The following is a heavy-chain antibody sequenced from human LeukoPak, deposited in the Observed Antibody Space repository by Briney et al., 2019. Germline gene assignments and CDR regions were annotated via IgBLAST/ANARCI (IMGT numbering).Heavy chain of an antibody. V-gene: IGHV6-1*01. CDR3: AREPHGSGLLFDY. CDR2: TYYRSTWLN. D-gene: IGHD6-19*01. Sequence: SQTLSLTCAISGDSVSSNSAVWNWIRQSSSRGLEWLGRTYYRSTWLNDYAGSLKSRISINPDTSKNQFSLHLNSVTPEDTAVYYCAREPHGSGLLFDYWGRGTLVTVSS. CDR1: GDSVSSNSAV. J-gene: IGHJ4*02.